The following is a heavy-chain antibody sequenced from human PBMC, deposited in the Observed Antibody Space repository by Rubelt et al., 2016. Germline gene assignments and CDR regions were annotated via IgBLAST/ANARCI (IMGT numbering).Heavy chain of an antibody. CDR1: GGSISSGGYS. CDR2: IYYSGST. CDR3: ARGRYYDSSAHFDY. Sequence: QVQLQESGPGLVKPSQTLSLTCAVSGGSISSGGYSWSWIRQPPGKGLEWIGYIYYSGSTYYNPSLNSRVTISVDTSKNHFSLKLSSVTAADTAVYYCARGRYYDSSAHFDYWGQGTLVTVSS. J-gene: IGHJ4*02. D-gene: IGHD3-22*01. V-gene: IGHV4-30-4*07.